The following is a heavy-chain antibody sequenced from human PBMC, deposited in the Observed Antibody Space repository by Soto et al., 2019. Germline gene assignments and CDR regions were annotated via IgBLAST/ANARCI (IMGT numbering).Heavy chain of an antibody. Sequence: QMQLVQSGPEVKKPGTSVKVSCKASGFTFTSSAVQWVRQARGQHFEWIGWIVVGSGNTNYAQKCQERVTITRDMSRSKAYMELSSLRSEETAVYYCASRGGYYYGMDVWGQGTTVTVSS. CDR3: ASRGGYYYGMDV. CDR1: GFTFTSSA. D-gene: IGHD3-16*01. CDR2: IVVGSGNT. V-gene: IGHV1-58*01. J-gene: IGHJ6*02.